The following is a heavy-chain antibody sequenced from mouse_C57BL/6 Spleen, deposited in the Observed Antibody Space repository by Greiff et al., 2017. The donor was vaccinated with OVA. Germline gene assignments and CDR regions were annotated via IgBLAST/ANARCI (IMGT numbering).Heavy chain of an antibody. J-gene: IGHJ4*01. D-gene: IGHD2-10*02. CDR3: TRREYGILYYDMDY. Sequence: VQLQQSGTVLARPGASVKMSCKTSGYTFTSYWMHWVKQRPGQGLEWIGAIYPGNSDTSYNQKFKGKAKLTAVTSASTAYMELSSLTNEDSAVYYCTRREYGILYYDMDYWGQGTSVTVSS. CDR2: IYPGNSDT. CDR1: GYTFTSYW. V-gene: IGHV1-5*01.